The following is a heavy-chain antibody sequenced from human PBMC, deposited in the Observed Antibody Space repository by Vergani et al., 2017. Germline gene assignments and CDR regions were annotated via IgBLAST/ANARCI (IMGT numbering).Heavy chain of an antibody. CDR3: ARDQYYLGSGSYPYFSYYGLDV. J-gene: IGHJ6*02. CDR1: GFSFNSYW. CDR2: IKSDGCIT. V-gene: IGHV3-74*03. Sequence: DVHLAESGGGFFQPGGSLRLSCSASGFSFNSYWMHWVRQVPGKGLLWVSRIKSDGCITAYADSVKGRFTISRDNAQNTLYLQMNSLRVEDTGVYYCARDQYYLGSGSYPYFSYYGLDVWGQGTAVTVSS. D-gene: IGHD3-10*01.